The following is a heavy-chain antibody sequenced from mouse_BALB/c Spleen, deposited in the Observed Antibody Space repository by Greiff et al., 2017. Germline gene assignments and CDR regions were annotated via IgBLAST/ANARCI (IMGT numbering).Heavy chain of an antibody. CDR1: GFDFSRYW. CDR3: ARGNLVITTFDY. Sequence: CEASGFDFSRYWMSWVRQAPGKGLEWIGEINPDSSTINYTPSLKDKFIISRDNAKNTLYLQMSKVRSEDTALYYCARGNLVITTFDYWGQGTTLTVSS. D-gene: IGHD2-4*01. J-gene: IGHJ2*01. CDR2: INPDSSTI. V-gene: IGHV4-1*02.